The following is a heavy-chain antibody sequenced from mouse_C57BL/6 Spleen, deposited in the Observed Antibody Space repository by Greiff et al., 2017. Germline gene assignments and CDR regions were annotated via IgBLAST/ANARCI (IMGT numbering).Heavy chain of an antibody. CDR3: ARRFEGGRYAMDY. Sequence: VQLQQPGTELVKPGASVKLSCKASGYTFTSYWMHWVKQRPGQGLEWIGNINPSNGGTNYNEKFKSKATLTVDKSSSTAHMQLSSLTSEDSAVYYCARRFEGGRYAMDYWGQGTSVTVSS. V-gene: IGHV1-53*01. CDR1: GYTFTSYW. CDR2: INPSNGGT. J-gene: IGHJ4*01. D-gene: IGHD1-1*02.